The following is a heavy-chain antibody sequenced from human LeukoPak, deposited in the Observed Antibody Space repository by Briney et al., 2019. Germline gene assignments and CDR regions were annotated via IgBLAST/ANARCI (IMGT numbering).Heavy chain of an antibody. CDR2: ISGSGGST. Sequence: GGSLRLSCAASGFTFSSYAMSWVRQAPGKGLGWVSAISGSGGSTYYADSVKGRFTISRDNSKNTLYLQMNSLRAEDTAVYYCAKDSYDSNGYYGCFDYWGQGTLVTVSS. J-gene: IGHJ4*02. V-gene: IGHV3-23*01. CDR1: GFTFSSYA. D-gene: IGHD3-22*01. CDR3: AKDSYDSNGYYGCFDY.